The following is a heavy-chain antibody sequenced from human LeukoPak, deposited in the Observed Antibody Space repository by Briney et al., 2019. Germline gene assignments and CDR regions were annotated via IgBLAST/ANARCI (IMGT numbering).Heavy chain of an antibody. D-gene: IGHD2-2*01. V-gene: IGHV3-30-3*01. CDR3: ASPSTPLFDY. J-gene: IGHJ4*02. Sequence: GGSLRLSCAASGFTFSSYAMHWVRQAPGKGLEWVAVISYDGSDKKYADSVKGRFTISRDNSKNTLYLQMNSLRAEDTAVYYCASPSTPLFDYWGQGTLVTVSS. CDR2: ISYDGSDK. CDR1: GFTFSSYA.